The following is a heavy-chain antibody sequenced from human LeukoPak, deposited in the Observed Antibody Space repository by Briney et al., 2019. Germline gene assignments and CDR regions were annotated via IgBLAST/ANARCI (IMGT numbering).Heavy chain of an antibody. D-gene: IGHD3-10*01. J-gene: IGHJ4*02. CDR1: GFTFDDYA. Sequence: SLRLSCAASGFTFDDYAMHWVRQAPGKGLEWVSGISWNSGSIGYADSVKGRFTISRDNAKNSLYLQMNSLRAEDTALYYCAKDAIVGSGSYYNYFDYWGQGTLVTVSS. CDR2: ISWNSGSI. CDR3: AKDAIVGSGSYYNYFDY. V-gene: IGHV3-9*01.